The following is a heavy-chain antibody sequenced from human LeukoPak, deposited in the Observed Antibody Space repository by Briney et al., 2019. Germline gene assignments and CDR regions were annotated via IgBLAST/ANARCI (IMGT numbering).Heavy chain of an antibody. Sequence: SETLSLTCTVSVGSFSYSHWSWIRQAPGKGLECIGNFYSGERPNYNPSLKSRVAISADTSKNQFFLRLTSVTAADTAVYYCARDLAYCGGDCRPPVAFDIWGQGTMVTVSS. V-gene: IGHV4-4*09. CDR1: VGSFSYSH. CDR2: FYSGERP. D-gene: IGHD2-21*01. J-gene: IGHJ3*02. CDR3: ARDLAYCGGDCRPPVAFDI.